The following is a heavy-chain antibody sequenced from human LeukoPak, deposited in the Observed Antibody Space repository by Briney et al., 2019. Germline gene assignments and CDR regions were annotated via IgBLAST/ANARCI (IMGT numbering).Heavy chain of an antibody. CDR3: ARAPRIGPYDFWSGYYLDY. CDR2: IYYSGST. V-gene: IGHV4-39*01. J-gene: IGHJ4*02. D-gene: IGHD3-3*01. CDR1: GGSISSSSYY. Sequence: SETLSLTCTVSGGSISSSSYYWGWIRQPPGKGLEWIGSIYYSGSTYYNPSLKSRVTISVDTSKNQFSLKLSSVTAADTAVYYCARAPRIGPYDFWSGYYLDYWGQGTLATVSS.